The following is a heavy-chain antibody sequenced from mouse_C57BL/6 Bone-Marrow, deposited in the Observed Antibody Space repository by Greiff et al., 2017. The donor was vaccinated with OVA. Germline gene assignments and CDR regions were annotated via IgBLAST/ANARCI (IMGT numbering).Heavy chain of an antibody. V-gene: IGHV1-69*01. D-gene: IGHD1-1*01. Sequence: QVQLQQPGAELVMPGASVKLSCKASGYTFTSYWMHWVKQRPGQGLEWIGEIDPSDSYTNYNQKFKGKSTLTVDKSSSTAYMQLSSLASEDYAVYYCARSGITTVFDYWGQGTTLTVSS. CDR2: IDPSDSYT. CDR1: GYTFTSYW. J-gene: IGHJ2*01. CDR3: ARSGITTVFDY.